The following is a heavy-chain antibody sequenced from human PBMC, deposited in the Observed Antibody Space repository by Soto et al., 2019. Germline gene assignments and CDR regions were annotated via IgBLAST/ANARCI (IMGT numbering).Heavy chain of an antibody. D-gene: IGHD6-13*01. V-gene: IGHV1-3*01. Sequence: SVKVSCKASGYTSTSYAMHWVRQAPGQRLEWMGWINAGNGNTKYSQKFQGRVTITRDTSASTAYMELSSLRSEDTAVYYCARSPIAAADWFDPWGQGTLVTVSS. CDR1: GYTSTSYA. CDR2: INAGNGNT. J-gene: IGHJ5*02. CDR3: ARSPIAAADWFDP.